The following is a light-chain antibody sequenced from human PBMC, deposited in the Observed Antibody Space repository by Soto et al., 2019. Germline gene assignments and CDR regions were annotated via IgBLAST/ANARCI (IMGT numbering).Light chain of an antibody. CDR2: NND. CDR3: AAWDDSLNGVV. Sequence: QSVLTQPPSATGTPGQRVTISCSGSSSNIGSHAVNWYQQLPGTAPKLLIYNNDQRPSGVPDRFSGSRSGTSASLAISGLQSEDEADYYCAAWDDSLNGVVFGGGTKLTVL. V-gene: IGLV1-44*01. J-gene: IGLJ2*01. CDR1: SSNIGSHA.